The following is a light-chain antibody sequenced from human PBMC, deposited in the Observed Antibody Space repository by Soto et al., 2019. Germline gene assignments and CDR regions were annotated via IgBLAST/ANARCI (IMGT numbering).Light chain of an antibody. J-gene: IGLJ1*01. Sequence: QSALTQPASVAGSPGQSITISCTGTSSDIGGYKDVSWYQQHPGKAPQVLIFEVSYRPYGISNRFSGSKPGNVASLTISGLQAEDEADYYCCSYRSGTSPYYVFGTGTKVTVL. V-gene: IGLV2-14*03. CDR1: SSDIGGYKD. CDR3: CSYRSGTSPYYV. CDR2: EVS.